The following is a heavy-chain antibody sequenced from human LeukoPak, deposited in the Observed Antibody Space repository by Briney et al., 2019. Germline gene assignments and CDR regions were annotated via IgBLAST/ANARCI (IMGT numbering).Heavy chain of an antibody. Sequence: KPSETLSLTCTVSGGSVSSGSYYWSWIRQPPGKGLDWIGYIYYSSSTNYNPSLKSRVTISVDTSKNQFSLKLSSVTAADTAVYYCARVLSIVATVERWFDPWGQGTLVTVSS. CDR2: IYYSSST. V-gene: IGHV4-61*01. J-gene: IGHJ5*02. D-gene: IGHD5-12*01. CDR1: GGSVSSGSYY. CDR3: ARVLSIVATVERWFDP.